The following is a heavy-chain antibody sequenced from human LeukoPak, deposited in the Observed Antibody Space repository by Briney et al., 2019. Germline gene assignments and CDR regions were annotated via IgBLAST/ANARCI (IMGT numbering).Heavy chain of an antibody. CDR1: GFTFSNYA. J-gene: IGHJ6*02. V-gene: IGHV3-64D*06. Sequence: GGSLRLSCSASGFTFSNYAMHWVRQAPGKGLESVSVISSNGGTTYYADSAKGRLTISRDNSKNTLYLQMSSLRAEDTAVYYCVSGAGLDVWGQGTTVTVSS. D-gene: IGHD5-12*01. CDR3: VSGAGLDV. CDR2: ISSNGGTT.